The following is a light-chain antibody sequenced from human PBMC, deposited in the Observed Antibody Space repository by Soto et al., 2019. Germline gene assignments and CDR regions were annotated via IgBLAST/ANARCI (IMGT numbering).Light chain of an antibody. CDR2: AAS. CDR1: QGISSY. CDR3: QQYYSYPST. V-gene: IGKV1-8*01. Sequence: AIRMTQSPSSLSASTGDRVTITCRASQGISSYLAWYQQKPGKAPKLLIYAASTLQSGVPSRFSGSGSGTNFTLTISCLQSKDFSTYYCQQYYSYPSTFGQGQKVDIK. J-gene: IGKJ2*01.